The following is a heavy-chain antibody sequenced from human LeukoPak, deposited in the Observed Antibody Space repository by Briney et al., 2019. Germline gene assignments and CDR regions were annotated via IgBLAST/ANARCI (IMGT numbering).Heavy chain of an antibody. Sequence: SETLSLTCAVYGGSFSGYYWSWIRQPPGKGLEWIGEINHSGSTNYNPSLKSRVTISVDTSKNQFSLKLSSVTAADTAVYYCATSYYYDSSGRQIDYWGQGTLVTVSS. CDR1: GGSFSGYY. V-gene: IGHV4-34*01. D-gene: IGHD3-22*01. CDR2: INHSGST. CDR3: ATSYYYDSSGRQIDY. J-gene: IGHJ4*02.